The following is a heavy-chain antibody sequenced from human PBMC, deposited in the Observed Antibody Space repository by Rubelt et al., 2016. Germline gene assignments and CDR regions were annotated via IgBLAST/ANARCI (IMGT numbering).Heavy chain of an antibody. Sequence: QVQLVQSGAEVKKPGASVKVSCKASGYTFTSYGISWVRQAPGQGLEWMGWISAYNGNTNYAQKLQGRVTMTRDTSTSTGYMELSSPRSEDTAVYYCARSPRYDFEDNWFDPWGQGTLVTVSS. CDR1: GYTFTSYG. J-gene: IGHJ5*02. D-gene: IGHD3-3*01. CDR3: ARSPRYDFEDNWFDP. V-gene: IGHV1-18*01. CDR2: ISAYNGNT.